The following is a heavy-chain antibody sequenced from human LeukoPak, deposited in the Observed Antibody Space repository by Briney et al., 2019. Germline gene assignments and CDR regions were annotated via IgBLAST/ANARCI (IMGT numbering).Heavy chain of an antibody. CDR3: ARGGDYRFDP. D-gene: IGHD4-11*01. CDR2: IYHSGST. J-gene: IGHJ5*02. Sequence: SETLSLTCTVSGVSISSHYWTWIRQPPGKGLEWIGEIYHSGSTNYNPSLKSRVTISVDKSNNHFSLTLNSVTAADTAVYYCARGGDYRFDPWGQGTLVTVSS. V-gene: IGHV4-59*11. CDR1: GVSISSHY.